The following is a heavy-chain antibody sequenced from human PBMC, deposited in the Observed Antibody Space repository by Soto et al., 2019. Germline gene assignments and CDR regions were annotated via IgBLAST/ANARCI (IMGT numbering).Heavy chain of an antibody. J-gene: IGHJ3*01. CDR3: NTVPTSRYSDCVFNPDAFGV. CDR2: IKSKTDGQTT. V-gene: IGHV3-15*02. Sequence: EAQLVQSGGALVKPGGSLTVSCTASGFTFSKAWMSWVRQAPGKGLEWIGQIKSKTDGQTTDYAAPAKGRFTISRDDSKNTLYLHMSSRTTEDTAVYYCNTVPTSRYSDCVFNPDAFGVWGQGTVVTVSS. CDR1: GFTFSKAW. D-gene: IGHD3-9*01.